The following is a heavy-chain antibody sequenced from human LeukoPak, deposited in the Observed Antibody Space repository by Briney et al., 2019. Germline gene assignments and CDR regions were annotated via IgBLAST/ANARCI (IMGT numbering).Heavy chain of an antibody. CDR1: GFTFSSYA. V-gene: IGHV3-30-3*01. Sequence: PGGSLRLSCAASGFTFSSYAMHWVRQAPGKGLEWVAVISYDGSNKYYADSVKGRFTISRDNSKNTLYLQMNSLRAEDTAVYYRARGRTTDYWGQGTLVTVSS. CDR2: ISYDGSNK. J-gene: IGHJ4*02. CDR3: ARGRTTDY. D-gene: IGHD1-7*01.